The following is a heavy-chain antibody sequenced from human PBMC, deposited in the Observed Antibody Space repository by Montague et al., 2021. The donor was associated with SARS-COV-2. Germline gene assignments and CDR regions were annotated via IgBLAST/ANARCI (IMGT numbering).Heavy chain of an antibody. D-gene: IGHD2-21*02. J-gene: IGHJ4*02. CDR3: GRVIVSVTANHFDC. Sequence: SETLSLTCTVSGGSISSYHHYWGWIRQPPGKGLEWIGAMYYSGSTWLNPSLKSRVTISVDTSKNQLSLNLRSVTAADTAVYFCGRVIVSVTANHFDCWGPGTLVTVSS. CDR1: GGSISSYHHY. V-gene: IGHV4-39*07. CDR2: MYYSGST.